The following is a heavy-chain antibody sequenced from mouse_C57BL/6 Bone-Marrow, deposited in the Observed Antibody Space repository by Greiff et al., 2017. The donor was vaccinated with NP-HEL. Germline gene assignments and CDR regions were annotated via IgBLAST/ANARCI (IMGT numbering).Heavy chain of an antibody. CDR2: INSDGGST. CDR3: ARRPRYYGSSYSYWYFDV. V-gene: IGHV5-2*01. CDR1: EYEFPSHD. D-gene: IGHD1-1*01. Sequence: EVQLVESGGGLVQPGESLKLSCESNEYEFPSHDMSWVRKTPEKRLELVAAINSDGGSTYYPDTMERRFIISRDNTKKTLYLQMSSLRSEDTALYYCARRPRYYGSSYSYWYFDVWGTGTTVTVSS. J-gene: IGHJ1*03.